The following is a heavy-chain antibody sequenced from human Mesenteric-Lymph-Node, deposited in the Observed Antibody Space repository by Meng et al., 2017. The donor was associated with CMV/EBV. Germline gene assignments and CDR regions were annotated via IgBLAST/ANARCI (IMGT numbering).Heavy chain of an antibody. J-gene: IGHJ4*02. CDR2: INHSGST. D-gene: IGHD3-9*01. Sequence: QVQLHQWGEGLLKPSDTLSVTCAVYGGSFSGYYWTWIRQSPEKGLEWIGEINHSGSTTYNPSFTSRIIISVDTSTNQISLNMSSVAAADTAVYYCARGSSYDILTGYFDYWGQGALVTVSS. CDR1: GGSFSGYY. CDR3: ARGSSYDILTGYFDY. V-gene: IGHV4-34*01.